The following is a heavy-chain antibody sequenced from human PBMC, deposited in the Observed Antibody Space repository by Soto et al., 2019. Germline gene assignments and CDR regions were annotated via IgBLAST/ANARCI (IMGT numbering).Heavy chain of an antibody. Sequence: EVQLVESGGGLVQPGGSLRLSCAASGLTFSSYWMSWVRQAPGKGLAWVANIKQDGSEKYYVDSVKGRFTISRDNAKNALYLQMNSLRAEDTAVYYCARLDVDIVATIRLGGYYFDYWGQGTLVTVSS. J-gene: IGHJ4*02. CDR3: ARLDVDIVATIRLGGYYFDY. V-gene: IGHV3-7*05. D-gene: IGHD5-12*01. CDR1: GLTFSSYW. CDR2: IKQDGSEK.